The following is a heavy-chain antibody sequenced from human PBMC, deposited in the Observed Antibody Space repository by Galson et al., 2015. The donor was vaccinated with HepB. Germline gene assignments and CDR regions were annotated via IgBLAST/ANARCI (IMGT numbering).Heavy chain of an antibody. V-gene: IGHV3-74*01. D-gene: IGHD6-13*01. Sequence: SLRLSCAASGFTFSPYWIHWVRQAPGKGLMWVSRINNDESDTDYADFVKGRFTISRDNAKNTVYLQMNSLRAEDTAVYYCARDANIGAAGKLYDYWGQGTLVTVSS. J-gene: IGHJ4*02. CDR2: INNDESDT. CDR1: GFTFSPYW. CDR3: ARDANIGAAGKLYDY.